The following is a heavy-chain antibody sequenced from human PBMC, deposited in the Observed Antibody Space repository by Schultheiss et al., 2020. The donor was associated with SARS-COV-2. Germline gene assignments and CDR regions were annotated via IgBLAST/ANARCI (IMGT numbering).Heavy chain of an antibody. V-gene: IGHV3-48*04. CDR1: GFTFSSYA. J-gene: IGHJ4*02. Sequence: GGSLRLSCAASGFTFSSYAMSWVRQAPGKGLEWVSYISSSSTIYYADSVKGRFTISRDNAKNSLYLQMNSLRAEDTAVYYCASLGATTTKRDYWGQGTLVTVSS. D-gene: IGHD1-26*01. CDR3: ASLGATTTKRDY. CDR2: ISSSSTI.